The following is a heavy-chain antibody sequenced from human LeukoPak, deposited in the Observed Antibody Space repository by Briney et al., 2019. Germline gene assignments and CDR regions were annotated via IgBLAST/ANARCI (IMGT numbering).Heavy chain of an antibody. Sequence: ASVKVSCKASGYIFTNYVVHWVRQAPGQRPEWMGWINAGNGDTKYSQNFQGRVTITRDTSASTAHMELSSLTSEDTALYYCARDDCGDTCYPGGYWGQGTLVTVSS. J-gene: IGHJ4*02. CDR2: INAGNGDT. D-gene: IGHD2-21*01. V-gene: IGHV1-3*01. CDR1: GYIFTNYV. CDR3: ARDDCGDTCYPGGY.